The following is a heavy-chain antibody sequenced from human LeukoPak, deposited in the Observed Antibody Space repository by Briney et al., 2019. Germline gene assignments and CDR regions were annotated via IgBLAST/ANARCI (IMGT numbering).Heavy chain of an antibody. J-gene: IGHJ4*02. CDR2: IYSGGST. V-gene: IGHV3-66*01. D-gene: IGHD6-13*01. CDR1: GFTVSINY. Sequence: GGSLRLSCAACGFTVSINYMSWVRQAPGKGLEWVSVIYSGGSTYYADSVKGRFTISRDNSKNTLYLQMNSLRAEDTAVYYCARGYSSSWFFWGQGTLVTVSS. CDR3: ARGYSSSWFF.